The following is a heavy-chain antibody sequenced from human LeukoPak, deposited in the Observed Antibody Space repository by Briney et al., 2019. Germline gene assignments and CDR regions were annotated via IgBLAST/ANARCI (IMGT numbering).Heavy chain of an antibody. V-gene: IGHV1-24*01. CDR3: ATDGVTARRAEYFQH. J-gene: IGHJ1*01. CDR1: GYTLTELS. Sequence: ASVKVSCKVSGYTLTELSMHWVRQAPGKGLEWMGGFDPEDGETIYAQKFQGRVTMTEDTSTDTAYMELSSLRSEDTAVYYCATDGVTARRAEYFQHWGQGTLVTVSS. D-gene: IGHD2-21*02. CDR2: FDPEDGET.